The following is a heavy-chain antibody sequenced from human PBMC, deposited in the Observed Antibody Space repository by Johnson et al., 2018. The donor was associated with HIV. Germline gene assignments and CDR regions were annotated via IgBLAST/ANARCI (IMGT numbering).Heavy chain of an antibody. CDR1: GFTFSAYY. Sequence: QVQLVESGGGLVKPGGSLRLSCAASGFTFSAYYMSWIRQAPGKGLDWVSYISNADSTIYYADSVKGRFTISRDNAKNSLYLKRNSLKTEDTAVYYCTTGLTGTVALDAVDIWGQGTMVTVSS. CDR3: TTGLTGTVALDAVDI. J-gene: IGHJ3*02. CDR2: ISNADSTI. D-gene: IGHD1-7*01. V-gene: IGHV3-11*01.